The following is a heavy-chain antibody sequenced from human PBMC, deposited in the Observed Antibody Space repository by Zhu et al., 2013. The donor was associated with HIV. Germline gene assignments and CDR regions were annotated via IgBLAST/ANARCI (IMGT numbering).Heavy chain of an antibody. J-gene: IGHJ3*02. CDR2: ISVYNGKR. Sequence: QVQLVQSGAEVKKPGASVKVSCKASGYTFSSYAISWVRQAPGQGLEWMGWISVYNGKRKYAQKFQGRVTMTTDTSTSTAYMELRSLTFDDTAVYYCARAPYDAFDIWGQRDNGHRLF. CDR1: GYTFSSYA. CDR3: ARAPYDAFDI. V-gene: IGHV1-18*01.